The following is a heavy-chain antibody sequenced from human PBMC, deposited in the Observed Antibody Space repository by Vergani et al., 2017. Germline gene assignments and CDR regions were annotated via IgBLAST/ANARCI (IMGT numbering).Heavy chain of an antibody. CDR3: ARIIVVVPXHHPRSPYYSYMAV. Sequence: QVQLVQSGAEVKKPGASVKVSCKASGYTFTSYGISWVRQAPGQGLEWMGWISAYNGNTNYAQKLQGRVTMTTDTSTSTAYMELRSLRSDDTAVYYCARIIVVVPXHHPRSPYYSYMAVWGKGTTVTVSS. CDR1: GYTFTSYG. J-gene: IGHJ6*03. V-gene: IGHV1-18*01. D-gene: IGHD2-2*01. CDR2: ISAYNGNT.